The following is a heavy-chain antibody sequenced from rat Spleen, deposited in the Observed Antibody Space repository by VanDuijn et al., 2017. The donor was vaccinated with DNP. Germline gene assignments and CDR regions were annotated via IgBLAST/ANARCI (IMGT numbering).Heavy chain of an antibody. CDR3: TRIGDLHNGGDGDALDA. J-gene: IGHJ3*01. CDR1: GFTFSDYY. Sequence: EVQLVESGGGLVQPGRSLKLSCTASGFTFSDYYMAWVRQAPTKGLEWVAYISFDGGTTYYGDSVKGRFTISRDNAKSALYLQMNSLRSEDTATYYCTRIGDLHNGGDGDALDAWGQGTLVTVSS. CDR2: ISFDGGTT. V-gene: IGHV5-22*01. D-gene: IGHD1-1*01.